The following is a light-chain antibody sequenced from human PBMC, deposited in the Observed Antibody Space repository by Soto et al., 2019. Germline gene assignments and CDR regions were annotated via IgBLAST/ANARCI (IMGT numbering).Light chain of an antibody. Sequence: EVVLTQSPGTLSSSPGERATLSCRASQSVSSTYLAWYQQKPGQAPRLLIYGASSRATGIPDRFSGSGSGTDFTLTISRLEPEDFAVYYCQQYETFGPGTKVDIK. CDR2: GAS. CDR1: QSVSSTY. V-gene: IGKV3-20*01. J-gene: IGKJ3*01. CDR3: QQYET.